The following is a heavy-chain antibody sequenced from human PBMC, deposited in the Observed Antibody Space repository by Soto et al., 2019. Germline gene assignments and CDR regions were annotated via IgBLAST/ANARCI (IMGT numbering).Heavy chain of an antibody. CDR3: ATRDSVTTYYFDN. CDR1: GDSISSNTNY. CDR2: IYSSGST. J-gene: IGHJ4*02. Sequence: QVQLQESGPGLVKPSETLSLTCTVSGDSISSNTNYWGWIRQPPGKGLEWIASIYSSGSTYYNPSLKTRVTISAVTSKSQVSLKLSSVTAADTAVYYCATRDSVTTYYFDNWGQGILVTVSS. V-gene: IGHV4-39*01. D-gene: IGHD4-17*01.